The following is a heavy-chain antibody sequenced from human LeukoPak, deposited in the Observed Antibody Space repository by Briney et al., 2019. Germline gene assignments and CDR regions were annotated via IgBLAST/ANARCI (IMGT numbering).Heavy chain of an antibody. V-gene: IGHV3-30*02. CDR1: GFTFSSYG. J-gene: IGHJ4*02. Sequence: PGGSLRLSCAASGFTFSSYGMHWVRQAPGKGLEWVAFIRYDGSNKYYADSVKGRFTISRDNSKNTLSLQMNGLRAEDTAVYYCAKDSESYGSGSYFIYYFDYWGQGTLVTVSS. D-gene: IGHD3-10*01. CDR2: IRYDGSNK. CDR3: AKDSESYGSGSYFIYYFDY.